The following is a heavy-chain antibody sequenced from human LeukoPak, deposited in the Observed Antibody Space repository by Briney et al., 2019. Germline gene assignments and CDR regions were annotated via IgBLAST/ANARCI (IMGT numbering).Heavy chain of an antibody. CDR2: IYTSGST. V-gene: IGHV4-61*02. CDR1: NYSISSGSYY. CDR3: AREAEAFDI. J-gene: IGHJ3*02. Sequence: SETLSLTCTVSNYSISSGSYYWSWIRQPAGKGLEWIGRIYTSGSTNYNPSLKSRVTISVDTSKNQFSLKLSSVTAADTAVYYCAREAEAFDIWGQGTMVTVSS.